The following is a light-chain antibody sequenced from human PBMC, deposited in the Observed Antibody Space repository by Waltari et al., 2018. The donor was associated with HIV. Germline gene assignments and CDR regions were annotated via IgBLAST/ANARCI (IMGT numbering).Light chain of an antibody. J-gene: IGLJ3*02. CDR2: DVR. Sequence: QSALTQPASVSGSPGQLITISCTGTSSDVGGYNYVYWYQQHPGKAPKVTLYDVRNRRSGFSNRFSDSQSGNTPSLTISGLQAEDEADYYCSSYTSSSSWVFGGGTKLTVL. CDR3: SSYTSSSSWV. CDR1: SSDVGGYNY. V-gene: IGLV2-14*03.